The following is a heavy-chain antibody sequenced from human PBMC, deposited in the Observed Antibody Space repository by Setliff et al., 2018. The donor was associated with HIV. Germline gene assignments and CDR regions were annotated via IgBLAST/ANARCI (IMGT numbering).Heavy chain of an antibody. CDR3: ARQTWSGELSFDF. J-gene: IGHJ4*02. CDR2: IYPGDSDT. Sequence: GESLKISCQGSGYSFPNYWIGWVRQMPGKGLEWMGIIYPGDSDTRYSPSFQGQVTISVDKSISTAYLQWSSLKASDTAIYYCARQTWSGELSFDFWGQGTLVTVSS. CDR1: GYSFPNYW. V-gene: IGHV5-51*01. D-gene: IGHD3-10*01.